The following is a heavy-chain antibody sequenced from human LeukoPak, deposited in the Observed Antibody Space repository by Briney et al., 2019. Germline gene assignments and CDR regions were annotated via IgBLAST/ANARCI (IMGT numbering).Heavy chain of an antibody. CDR2: ISWNSGSI. J-gene: IGHJ4*02. V-gene: IGHV3-9*01. CDR3: AKDKYGGNPANYFDY. D-gene: IGHD4-23*01. CDR1: GFTFDDYA. Sequence: PGGSLRLSCAASGFTFDDYAMHWVRHAPGKGLEWVSGISWNSGSIGYADSVKGRFTISRDNAKNSLYLQMNSLRAEDTALYYCAKDKYGGNPANYFDYWGQGTLVTVSS.